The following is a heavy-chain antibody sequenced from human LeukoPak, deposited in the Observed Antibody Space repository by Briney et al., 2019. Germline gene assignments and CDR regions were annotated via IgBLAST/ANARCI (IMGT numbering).Heavy chain of an antibody. CDR3: ARDLSEEQWLVLGY. CDR1: RGTFSKYA. CDR2: IIPILNIT. J-gene: IGHJ4*02. D-gene: IGHD6-19*01. V-gene: IGHV1-69*04. Sequence: SVKVSCKASRGTFSKYAISWVRQAPGQGLEWMGRIIPILNITHYAQKFQGRVTIAADRSTSTAYMELSRLRSDDTAVYYCARDLSEEQWLVLGYWGQGTLVTVSS.